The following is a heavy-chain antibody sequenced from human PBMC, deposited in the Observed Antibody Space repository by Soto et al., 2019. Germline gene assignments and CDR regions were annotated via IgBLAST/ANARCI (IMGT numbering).Heavy chain of an antibody. CDR3: AREVFLERRGLAYNWFDP. D-gene: IGHD1-1*01. CDR1: GFTFSSYD. J-gene: IGHJ5*02. Sequence: EVQLVESGGGLVRPGGSLRLSCAASGFTFSSYDMHWVRQATGKGLEWVSAIGTAGDTYYPGSVKGRFTISRENAKNSLYLQMNSLRAGDKAVYYCAREVFLERRGLAYNWFDPWGQGTLVTVSS. CDR2: IGTAGDT. V-gene: IGHV3-13*01.